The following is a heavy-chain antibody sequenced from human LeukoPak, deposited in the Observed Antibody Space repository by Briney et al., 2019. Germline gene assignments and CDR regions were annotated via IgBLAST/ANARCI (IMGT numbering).Heavy chain of an antibody. CDR1: GFTFSSYA. V-gene: IGHV3-23*01. CDR3: AATGRIQLWLLYYFDY. J-gene: IGHJ4*02. Sequence: PGGSLRLSCAASGFTFSSYAMSWVRQAPGKGLEWVSAISGSGGSTYYADSVKGRFTISRDNSKNTLYLQMNSLRAEDTAVYYCAATGRIQLWLLYYFDYWGQGTLVTVSS. D-gene: IGHD5-18*01. CDR2: ISGSGGST.